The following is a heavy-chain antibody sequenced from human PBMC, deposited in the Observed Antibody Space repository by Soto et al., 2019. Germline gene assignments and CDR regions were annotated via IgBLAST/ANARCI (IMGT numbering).Heavy chain of an antibody. J-gene: IGHJ6*02. CDR3: ARGEDAFFYYGLDV. Sequence: SETLSLTCAVYGGSFSGYYWSWIRRPPGKGLEWIAYIYDTGISGYTPSTSYNPSLKSRVTMSVDTSKSQFSLKLTSVTAADTAVYYCARGEDAFFYYGLDVWGQGITVTVSS. V-gene: IGHV4-59*01. CDR2: IYDTGISGYTPST. CDR1: GGSFSGYY.